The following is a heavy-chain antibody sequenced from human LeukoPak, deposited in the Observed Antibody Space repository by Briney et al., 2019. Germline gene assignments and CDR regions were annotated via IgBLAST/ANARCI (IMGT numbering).Heavy chain of an antibody. CDR2: ISDDGSNQ. CDR1: ASTMIGEE. D-gene: IGHD2-21*02. V-gene: IGHV3-30*03. Sequence: SRGVSLGGSASTMIGEEMSVVAEASRKGLEWVAGISDDGSNQYYTDSVKGRFTISRDNSKNTLYLQMNSLRPEDTAVYYCARGLGVVTATLDNWGQGTLVTVSS. CDR3: ARGLGVVTATLDN. J-gene: IGHJ4*02.